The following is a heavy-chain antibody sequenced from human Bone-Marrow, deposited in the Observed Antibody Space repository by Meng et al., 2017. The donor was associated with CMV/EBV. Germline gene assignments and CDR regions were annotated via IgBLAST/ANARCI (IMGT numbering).Heavy chain of an antibody. D-gene: IGHD5-18*01. CDR3: ARDSVGYSYGIRPDYYGMDV. Sequence: GESLKISCAASGFTFRSYSMNWVRQAPGKRLEWVSSISSSSSYIYYADSVKGRFTISRDNAKNSLYLQMNSLRAEDTAVYYCARDSVGYSYGIRPDYYGMDVWGQGTTVTVSS. CDR1: GFTFRSYS. CDR2: ISSSSSYI. J-gene: IGHJ6*02. V-gene: IGHV3-21*01.